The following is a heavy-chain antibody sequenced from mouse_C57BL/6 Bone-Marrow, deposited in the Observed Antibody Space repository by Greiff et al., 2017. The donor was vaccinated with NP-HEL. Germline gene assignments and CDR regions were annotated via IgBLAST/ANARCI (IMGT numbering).Heavy chain of an antibody. CDR1: GFSLTSYA. J-gene: IGHJ2*01. CDR3: ARTDSSGYGVGY. D-gene: IGHD3-2*02. Sequence: VKLMESGPGLVAPSQSLSITCTVSGFSLTSYAISWVRQPPGTGLEWLGVIWTGGGTNYNSALKSRPSISKDNSKSQVFVKMNSLQTDDTARYYCARTDSSGYGVGYWGQGTTLTVSS. V-gene: IGHV2-9-1*01. CDR2: IWTGGGT.